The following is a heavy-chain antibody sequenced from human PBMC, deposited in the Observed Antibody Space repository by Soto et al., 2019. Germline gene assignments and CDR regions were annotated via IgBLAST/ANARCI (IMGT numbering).Heavy chain of an antibody. CDR1: GFTFSSYG. D-gene: IGHD2-21*02. CDR2: ISYDGSNK. CDR3: ANSARVTYYYDYGIDV. V-gene: IGHV3-30*18. J-gene: IGHJ6*02. Sequence: PGGSLRLSCAASGFTFSSYGMHWVRQAPGKGLEWVAVISYDGSNKYYADSVKGRFTISRDNSKNTLYLQMNSLRAEDTAVYYCANSARVTYYYDYGIDVGCHVTTVTVSS.